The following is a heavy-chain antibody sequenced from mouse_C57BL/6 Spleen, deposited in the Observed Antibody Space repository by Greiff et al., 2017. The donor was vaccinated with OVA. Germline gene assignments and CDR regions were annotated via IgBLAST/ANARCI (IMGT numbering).Heavy chain of an antibody. V-gene: IGHV1-5*01. CDR1: GYTFTSYW. D-gene: IGHD2-5*01. Sequence: EVQLQQSGTVLARPGASVKMSCKTSGYTFTSYWMHWVKQRPGQGLEWIGAIYPGNSDTSYNQKFKGKAKLTAVTSASTAYMELSSLTNEDSAVYYCTRSSNYEGAMDYWGQGTSVTVSS. J-gene: IGHJ4*01. CDR3: TRSSNYEGAMDY. CDR2: IYPGNSDT.